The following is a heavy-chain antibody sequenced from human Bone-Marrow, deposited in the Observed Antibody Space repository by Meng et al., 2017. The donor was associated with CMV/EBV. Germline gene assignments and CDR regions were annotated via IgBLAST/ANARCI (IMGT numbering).Heavy chain of an antibody. CDR1: GGTFTSYV. D-gene: IGHD4-17*01. Sequence: QVQLVQAGAEVKKPGSSVKVSCKASGGTFTSYVISWVRQAPGQGLEWMGEIIPMFGTAKYAQKLQGRVTMTTDTSTSTAHMELRSLRSDDTAVYYCARDPPLLEYGPPFDLWGRGTLVTVSS. CDR3: ARDPPLLEYGPPFDL. J-gene: IGHJ2*01. V-gene: IGHV1-69*05. CDR2: IIPMFGTA.